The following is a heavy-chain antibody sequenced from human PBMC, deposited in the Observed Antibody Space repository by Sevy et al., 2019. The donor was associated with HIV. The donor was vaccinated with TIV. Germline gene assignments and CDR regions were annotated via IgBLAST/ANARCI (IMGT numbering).Heavy chain of an antibody. J-gene: IGHJ4*02. D-gene: IGHD2-15*01. CDR1: GFTFSSYG. Sequence: GGSLRLSCAASGFTFSSYGMHWVRQAPGKGLEWVAVISYDETNEYYVESVKGRFTISRDNSKKTLYLRMDSLRHEDTAVYYWAKENAREALGYCSGGSCYSFAGGYDYWGQGTLVTVSS. CDR2: ISYDETNE. V-gene: IGHV3-30*18. CDR3: AKENAREALGYCSGGSCYSFAGGYDY.